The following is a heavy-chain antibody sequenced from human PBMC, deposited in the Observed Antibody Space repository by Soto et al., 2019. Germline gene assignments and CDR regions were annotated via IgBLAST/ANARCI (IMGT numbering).Heavy chain of an antibody. J-gene: IGHJ6*02. CDR2: IIPIFGTA. CDR1: GGTFSSYA. V-gene: IGHV1-69*01. Sequence: QVQLVQSGAEVKKPGSSVKVSCTASGGTFSSYAISWVRQAPGQGLEWMGGIIPIFGTANYAQKFQGRATITADESTSTAYMGLSSLGSEDTAVYYCASPNIAAAGTTPLGYYGLDVWGQGTTVTVSS. D-gene: IGHD6-13*01. CDR3: ASPNIAAAGTTPLGYYGLDV.